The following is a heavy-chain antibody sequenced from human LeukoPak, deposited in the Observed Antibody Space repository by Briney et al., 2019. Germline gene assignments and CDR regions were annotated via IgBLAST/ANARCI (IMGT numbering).Heavy chain of an antibody. J-gene: IGHJ4*02. CDR1: GGSISSSSYY. D-gene: IGHD3-9*01. CDR2: IHYSGST. V-gene: IGHV4-39*01. Sequence: SETLSLTCTVSGGSISSSSYYWGWIRQPPGKGLEWIGSIHYSGSTYYNPSLKSRVTISVDTSKNQFSLKLSSVTAADTAVYYCARHSVPDILTGYFDYWGQGTLVTVSS. CDR3: ARHSVPDILTGYFDY.